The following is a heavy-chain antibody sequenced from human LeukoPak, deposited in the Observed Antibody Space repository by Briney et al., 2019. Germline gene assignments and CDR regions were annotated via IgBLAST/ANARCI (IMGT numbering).Heavy chain of an antibody. CDR3: ARIVGGYYYMDV. D-gene: IGHD2-21*01. Sequence: PSGGSLRLSCAASGFTFSSYSMNWVRQAPGKGLEWVSYISSSSSTIYYADSVKGRFTISRDNAKNSLYLQMNSLRAEDTAVYYCARIVGGYYYMDVWGKGTTVTVSS. J-gene: IGHJ6*03. CDR2: ISSSSSTI. CDR1: GFTFSSYS. V-gene: IGHV3-48*04.